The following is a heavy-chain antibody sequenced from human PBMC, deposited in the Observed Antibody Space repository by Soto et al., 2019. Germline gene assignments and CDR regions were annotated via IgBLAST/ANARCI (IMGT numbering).Heavy chain of an antibody. CDR2: ISGSGGDT. J-gene: IGHJ4*02. D-gene: IGHD1-1*01. CDR1: GLTFSRQA. Sequence: PGGSLRLSCEASGLTFSRQAMNWVRQAPGKGLEWVSVISGSGGDTYYADSVKGRFTISRDNSKNTVYPQMNSLRAEDTAVYYCTTVFEYWGQGTLVTVSS. V-gene: IGHV3-23*01. CDR3: TTVFEY.